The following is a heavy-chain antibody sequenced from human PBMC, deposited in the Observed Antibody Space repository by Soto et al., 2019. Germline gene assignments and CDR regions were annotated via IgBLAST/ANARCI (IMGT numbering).Heavy chain of an antibody. Sequence: ASVKVSCKSSVGTFSSYAISWVRQAPGQGLEWMGGIIPIFGTANYAQKFQGRVTITADESTRTAYMELSSLRSEDTAVYYCAREADYDSSGYYYFYWGQGTLVTVSS. D-gene: IGHD3-22*01. CDR3: AREADYDSSGYYYFY. J-gene: IGHJ4*02. CDR2: IIPIFGTA. CDR1: VGTFSSYA. V-gene: IGHV1-69*13.